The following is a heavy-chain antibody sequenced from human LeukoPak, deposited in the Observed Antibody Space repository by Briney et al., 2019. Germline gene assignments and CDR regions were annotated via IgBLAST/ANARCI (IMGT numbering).Heavy chain of an antibody. V-gene: IGHV4-30-2*01. CDR2: IYHSGST. Sequence: SETLSLTCAVSGGSTSSGGYSWSWIRQPPGKGLEWIGYIYHSGSTYYNPSLKSRVTISVDRSKNQFSLKLSSVTAADTAVYYCASSSDSSGYYGVLPPVWGQGTLVTVSS. CDR3: ASSSDSSGYYGVLPPV. J-gene: IGHJ4*02. D-gene: IGHD3-22*01. CDR1: GGSTSSGGYS.